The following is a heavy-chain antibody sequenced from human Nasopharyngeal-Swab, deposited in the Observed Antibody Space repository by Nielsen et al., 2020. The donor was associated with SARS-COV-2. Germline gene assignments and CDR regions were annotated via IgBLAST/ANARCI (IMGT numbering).Heavy chain of an antibody. J-gene: IGHJ4*02. V-gene: IGHV3-7*01. D-gene: IGHD6-19*01. Sequence: ESLKISCAASGFTFSSYWMSWVRQAPGKGLEWVANIKQDGSETYYVDSVKGRFTISRDNAKNSLYLQMNSLRAEDTAVYYCAKAVAANDYWGQGTLVTVSS. CDR1: GFTFSSYW. CDR3: AKAVAANDY. CDR2: IKQDGSET.